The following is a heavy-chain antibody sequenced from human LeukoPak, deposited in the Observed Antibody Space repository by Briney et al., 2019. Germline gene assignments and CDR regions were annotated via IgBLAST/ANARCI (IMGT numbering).Heavy chain of an antibody. CDR3: ARGPLSSSWYHFDY. V-gene: IGHV4-59*01. Sequence: SETLSLTCTVSGGSISSYYWSWIRQPPGKGLEWIGYIYHSGSTNYNPSLKSRVTISVDTSKNQFSLKLSSVTAAGTAVYYCARGPLSSSWYHFDYWGQGTLVTVSS. D-gene: IGHD6-13*01. J-gene: IGHJ4*02. CDR2: IYHSGST. CDR1: GGSISSYY.